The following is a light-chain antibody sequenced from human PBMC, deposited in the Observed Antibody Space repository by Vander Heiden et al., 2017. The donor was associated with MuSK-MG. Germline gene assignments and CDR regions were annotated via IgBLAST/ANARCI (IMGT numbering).Light chain of an antibody. V-gene: IGLV2-11*01. CDR2: DVS. CDR3: CSYAGSFWV. J-gene: IGLJ3*02. Sequence: QSALTQPRSVSGSPGQSVTISCTGTSSDVGDYNDVSWYQQHPGKAPKLMIYDVSKRPSGVPDRFSGSKSGNTASLTISGLQAEDEADYYCCSYAGSFWVFGGGTKLTVL. CDR1: SSDVGDYND.